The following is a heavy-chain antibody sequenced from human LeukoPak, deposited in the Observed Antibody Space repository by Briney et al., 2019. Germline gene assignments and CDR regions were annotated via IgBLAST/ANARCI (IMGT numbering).Heavy chain of an antibody. J-gene: IGHJ6*04. CDR3: ARSSASYDFGMDV. CDR2: IDPSDSDT. CDR1: GYTFTSHR. Sequence: RGESLKISFKGSGYTFTSHRIGWVRQMPGKGVEWVGIIDPSDSDTRYSPSFQGQVTISADKSISTAYLQWGSLKASETAMYYCARSSASYDFGMDVWGKGTTVTVSS. D-gene: IGHD3-10*01. V-gene: IGHV5-51*01.